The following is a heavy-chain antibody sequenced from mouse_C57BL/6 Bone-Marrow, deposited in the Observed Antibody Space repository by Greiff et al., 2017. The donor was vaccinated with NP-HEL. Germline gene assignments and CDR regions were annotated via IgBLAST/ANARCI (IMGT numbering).Heavy chain of an antibody. J-gene: IGHJ2*01. CDR1: GYSFTGYY. CDR2: INPSTGGT. Sequence: VQLQQSGPELVKPGASVKISCKASGYSFTGYYMNWVKQSPEKSLEWIGEINPSTGGTTYNQKFKAKATLTVDKSSSTAYMQLKSLTSEDSAVYYCARWEWLLRYFDYWGQGTTLTVSS. CDR3: ARWEWLLRYFDY. D-gene: IGHD2-3*01. V-gene: IGHV1-42*01.